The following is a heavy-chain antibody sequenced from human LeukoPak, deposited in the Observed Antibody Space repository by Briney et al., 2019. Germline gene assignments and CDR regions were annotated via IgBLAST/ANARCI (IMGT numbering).Heavy chain of an antibody. CDR3: ARETTYYYDSSGYYYEGGAFDI. J-gene: IGHJ3*02. V-gene: IGHV3-53*01. CDR1: GFTVSSNY. D-gene: IGHD3-22*01. Sequence: SGGSLRLSCAASGFTVSSNYMSWVRQAPGKGLEWVSVIYSGGSTYYADSVKGRFTISRDNSKNTLYLQMNSLRAEDTAVYYCARETTYYYDSSGYYYEGGAFDIWGQGTMVTVSS. CDR2: IYSGGST.